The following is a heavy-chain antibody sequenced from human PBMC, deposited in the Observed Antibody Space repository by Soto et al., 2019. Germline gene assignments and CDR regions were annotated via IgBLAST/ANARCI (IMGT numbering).Heavy chain of an antibody. D-gene: IGHD3-22*01. J-gene: IGHJ4*02. CDR3: ARHGGYYYDSSGYYDSDY. CDR1: GYSFTSYW. CDR2: IDPSDSYT. Sequence: ESLKISCKGSGYSFTSYWISWVRQMPGKGLEWMGRIDPSDSYTNYSPSFQGHVTISADKSISTAYLQWSSLKASDTAMYYCARHGGYYYDSSGYYDSDYWGQGTLVTVSS. V-gene: IGHV5-10-1*01.